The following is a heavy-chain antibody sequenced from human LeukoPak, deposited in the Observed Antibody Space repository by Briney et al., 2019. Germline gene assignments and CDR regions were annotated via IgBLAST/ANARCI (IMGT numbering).Heavy chain of an antibody. J-gene: IGHJ5*02. CDR2: IYYSGST. Sequence: PSETLSLTCTVSGGSISSYYWSWIRQPPGKGLEWIGYIYYSGSTNYNPSLKSRVTISVDTSKNQFSLKLSSVTAADTAVYYCARGYSSSWGPNWFDPWGQGTLVAVSS. D-gene: IGHD6-13*01. CDR3: ARGYSSSWGPNWFDP. V-gene: IGHV4-59*01. CDR1: GGSISSYY.